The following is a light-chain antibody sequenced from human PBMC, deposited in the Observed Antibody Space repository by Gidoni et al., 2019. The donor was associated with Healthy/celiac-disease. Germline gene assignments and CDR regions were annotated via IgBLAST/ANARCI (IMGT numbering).Light chain of an antibody. J-gene: IGKJ5*01. CDR1: QDISNY. CDR3: RQYDSLPPVT. V-gene: IGKV1-33*01. CDR2: DAS. Sequence: DIQMTQSSASLSASVGDRVTITCQASQDISNYLNWYQQQPGKAPKLLIYDASNLETGVPSKCIRSGSGTDFTFTISSLLPEDIATDYYRQYDSLPPVTFGQGTQLEIK.